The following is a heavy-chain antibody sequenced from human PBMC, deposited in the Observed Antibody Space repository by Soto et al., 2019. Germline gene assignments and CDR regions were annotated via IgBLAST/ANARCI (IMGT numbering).Heavy chain of an antibody. Sequence: QLQESGPGLVKPSETLSLTCTVSGGSIISSNFYWGWIRQPPGKGLEWIGSVEYGGSTYDNPSLKSRVTLSADTSKNQFSLKLTSVTAADTAIYYCARHVRGAVTMNWFDPWGHGILVTVSS. J-gene: IGHJ5*02. D-gene: IGHD3-10*02. CDR1: GGSIISSNFY. V-gene: IGHV4-39*01. CDR3: ARHVRGAVTMNWFDP. CDR2: VEYGGST.